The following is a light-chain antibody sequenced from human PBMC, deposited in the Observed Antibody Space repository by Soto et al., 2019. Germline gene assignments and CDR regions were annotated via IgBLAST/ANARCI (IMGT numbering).Light chain of an antibody. V-gene: IGKV2-28*01. CDR2: LGS. Sequence: DIVMAQSPLSLHVTPGEPASISCRSSQSLLHSNGYTYLDWYLQRPGQSPQLLIYLGSFRASAVPDRFSSSGSGTDFTMKISRGEAEDVRIFYVTQALQTPQPFRQWTKLEI. J-gene: IGKJ2*01. CDR1: QSLLHSNGYTY. CDR3: TQALQTPQP.